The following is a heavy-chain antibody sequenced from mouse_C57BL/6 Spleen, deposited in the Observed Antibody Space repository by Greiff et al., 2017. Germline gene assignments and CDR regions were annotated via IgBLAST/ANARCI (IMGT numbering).Heavy chain of an antibody. J-gene: IGHJ1*03. Sequence: QVQLKESGAELARPGASVKMSCKASGYTFTSYTMHWVKQRPGQGLEWIGYINPSSGYTKYNQKFKDKATLTADKSSSTAYMQLSSLTSEDSAVYYCASQIYDGYYSYFDVWGTGTTVTVSS. D-gene: IGHD2-3*01. CDR2: INPSSGYT. CDR3: ASQIYDGYYSYFDV. V-gene: IGHV1-4*01. CDR1: GYTFTSYT.